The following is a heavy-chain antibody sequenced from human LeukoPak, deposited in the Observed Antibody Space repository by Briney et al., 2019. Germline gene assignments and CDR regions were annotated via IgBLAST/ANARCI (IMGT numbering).Heavy chain of an antibody. Sequence: KPGGSLRLSCAASGFTFSSYSMNWVRQAPGKGLEWVSSISSSSSYIYYADSVKGRFTISRDNAKNSLYLQMNSLRAEDTAVYYCARDRDPYPIAAPVPFDYWGQGTLVTVSS. CDR3: ARDRDPYPIAAPVPFDY. J-gene: IGHJ4*02. V-gene: IGHV3-21*01. CDR2: ISSSSSYI. D-gene: IGHD6-6*01. CDR1: GFTFSSYS.